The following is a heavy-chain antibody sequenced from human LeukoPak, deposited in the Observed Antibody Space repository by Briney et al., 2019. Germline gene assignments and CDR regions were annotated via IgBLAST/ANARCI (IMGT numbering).Heavy chain of an antibody. CDR1: GFTFSSYA. CDR3: ARDLAYSRLDY. Sequence: GGSLRLPCAASGFTFSSYAMSWVRQAPGKGLEWVSAISGSGGSTYYADSVKGRFTISRDNAENSLYLQMNSLRVEDTAFYYCARDLAYSRLDYWGQGMLVTVSS. V-gene: IGHV3-23*01. CDR2: ISGSGGST. J-gene: IGHJ4*02. D-gene: IGHD5-18*01.